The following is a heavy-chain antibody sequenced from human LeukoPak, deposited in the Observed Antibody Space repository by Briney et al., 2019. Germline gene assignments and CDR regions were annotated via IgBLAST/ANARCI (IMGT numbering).Heavy chain of an antibody. J-gene: IGHJ6*04. D-gene: IGHD3-10*02. CDR1: GFTFSSYN. Sequence: GGSLRLSCAASGFTFSSYNMNWVRRTPGKGLEWVSSITTSSSYMFYADSVRGRFTISRDNAENSLYLQMNSLRDEDTAVYYCAELGITMIGGVWGKGTTVTISS. CDR3: AELGITMIGGV. CDR2: ITTSSSYM. V-gene: IGHV3-21*01.